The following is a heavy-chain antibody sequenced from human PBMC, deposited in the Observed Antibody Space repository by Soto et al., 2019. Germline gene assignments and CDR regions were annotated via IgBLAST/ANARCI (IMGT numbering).Heavy chain of an antibody. D-gene: IGHD3-10*01. CDR2: IIPIFGTA. CDR1: GGTFSSYA. J-gene: IGHJ6*02. V-gene: IGHV1-69*06. CDR3: ARAGGSGSPHYYYYYGMDV. Sequence: QVQLVQSGAEVKKPGSSVKVSCKASGGTFSSYAISWVRQAPGQGLEWMGGIIPIFGTAKYAQKFQGRVTITADNSTSTAYMELSSLRSEDTAVYYCARAGGSGSPHYYYYYGMDVWGQGTTVTVSS.